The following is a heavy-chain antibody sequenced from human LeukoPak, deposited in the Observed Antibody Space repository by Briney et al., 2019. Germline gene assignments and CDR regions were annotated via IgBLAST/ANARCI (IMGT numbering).Heavy chain of an antibody. CDR2: IYYSGST. J-gene: IGHJ3*02. CDR1: GGSISSGGHS. V-gene: IGHV4-30-2*03. CDR3: ARFPLGVADAFDI. Sequence: SETLSLTCTVSGGSISSGGHSWSWIRQPPGKGLEWIGNIYYSGSTYYNPSLKSRVTISVDTSKNQFSLKLSSVTAADTAVYYCARFPLGVADAFDIWGQGTIVTVSS. D-gene: IGHD2-15*01.